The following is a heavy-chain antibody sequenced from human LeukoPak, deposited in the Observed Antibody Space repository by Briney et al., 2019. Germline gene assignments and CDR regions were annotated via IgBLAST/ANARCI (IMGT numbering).Heavy chain of an antibody. CDR2: IYDSGST. D-gene: IGHD2-21*02. CDR1: GYSISSGYY. J-gene: IGHJ4*02. V-gene: IGHV4-38-2*01. Sequence: NASETLSLTCAVSGYSISSGYYWGWIRQPLGKELEWIGSIYDSGSTYYNPSLKSRVTISVDTSKSQFSLKLSSVTAADTAVYYCARLRDSKTKSADYWGQGTLVTVSS. CDR3: ARLRDSKTKSADY.